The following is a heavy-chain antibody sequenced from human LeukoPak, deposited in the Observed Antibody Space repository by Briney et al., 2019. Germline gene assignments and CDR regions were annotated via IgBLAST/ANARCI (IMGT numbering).Heavy chain of an antibody. CDR3: ARDRTRTGYSSGWYRDY. D-gene: IGHD6-19*01. CDR1: GYTFTGYY. CDR2: INPNSGGT. Sequence: ASVKVSCEASGYTFTGYYMHWVRQAPGQGLEWMGWINPNSGGTNYAQKFQGRVTMTRDTSISTAYMELSRLRSDDTAVYYCARDRTRTGYSSGWYRDYWGQGTLVTVSS. V-gene: IGHV1-2*02. J-gene: IGHJ4*02.